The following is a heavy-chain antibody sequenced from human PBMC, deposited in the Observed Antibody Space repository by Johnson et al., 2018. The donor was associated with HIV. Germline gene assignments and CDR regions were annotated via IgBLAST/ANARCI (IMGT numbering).Heavy chain of an antibody. CDR2: ISGSGGST. Sequence: VQLVESGGGLVQPGGSLRLSCAASGFTFSSYAMSWVRQAPGKGLEWVSAISGSGGSTYYADSVKCRFTISRDNSKNTLYLQMNSLRAEDTAVYYCAIVGIFGVAPDDAFDIWGQGTMVTVSS. V-gene: IGHV3-23*04. D-gene: IGHD3-3*01. CDR3: AIVGIFGVAPDDAFDI. J-gene: IGHJ3*02. CDR1: GFTFSSYA.